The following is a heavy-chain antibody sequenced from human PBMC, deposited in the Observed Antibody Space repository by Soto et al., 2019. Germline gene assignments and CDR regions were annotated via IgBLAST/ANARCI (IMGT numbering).Heavy chain of an antibody. CDR2: INPSGGST. D-gene: IGHD1-26*01. V-gene: IGHV1-46*01. CDR3: ARSQVGRPLDV. J-gene: IGHJ6*02. CDR1: RYTFTNFY. Sequence: ASVQVSCKASRYTFTNFYIHWLRQAPGQGLEWMGIINPSGGSTTYPQKFQGRVTMTRDTSTSTVHMELITLRSEDTGVYSCARSQVGRPLDVWGPGTTVTVSS.